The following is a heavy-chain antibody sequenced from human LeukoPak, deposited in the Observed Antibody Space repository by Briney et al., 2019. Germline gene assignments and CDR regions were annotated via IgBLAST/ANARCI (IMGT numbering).Heavy chain of an antibody. CDR3: AKCGYHSENSGWCHAFTI. CDR2: IRSSADAK. J-gene: IGHJ3*02. D-gene: IGHD6-19*01. CDR1: GFTFSSSV. V-gene: IGHV3-23*01. Sequence: PGGSLRLSCAASGFTFSSSVMNWVRQAPGKGLQWVSSIRSSADAKEYAGSVKGRFTISSDNYKSTLYLQMNSLRAEDTAVYYCAKCGYHSENSGWCHAFTIWGRGTVVTVSS.